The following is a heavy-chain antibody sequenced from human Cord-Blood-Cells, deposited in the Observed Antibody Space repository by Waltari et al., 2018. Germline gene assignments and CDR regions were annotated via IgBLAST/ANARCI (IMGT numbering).Heavy chain of an antibody. J-gene: IGHJ6*02. Sequence: QVQLVQSGAEVKKPGASVKVSCKASGYTFTGYYMHWVRQAPAQGLEWMGWINPNSGGTNYAQKFQGWVTMTRDTSISTAYMELSRLRSDDTAVYYCARSGCTNGVCYYGMDVWGQGTTVTVSS. CDR1: GYTFTGYY. V-gene: IGHV1-2*04. CDR2: INPNSGGT. D-gene: IGHD2-8*01. CDR3: ARSGCTNGVCYYGMDV.